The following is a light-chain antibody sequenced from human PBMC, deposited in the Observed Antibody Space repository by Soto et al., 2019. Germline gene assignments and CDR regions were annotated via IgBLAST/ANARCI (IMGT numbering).Light chain of an antibody. Sequence: QSALTQPRSVSGSPGQSVTISCTGTSSDVGGYNFVYWYQQHPGKAPKLMIYDVNKRPSGVPGRFSGSKSGNTASLTISGLQADDEADYYCCSYAGTYTHYVFGTGTKLTVL. V-gene: IGLV2-11*01. CDR1: SSDVGGYNF. CDR2: DVN. CDR3: CSYAGTYTHYV. J-gene: IGLJ1*01.